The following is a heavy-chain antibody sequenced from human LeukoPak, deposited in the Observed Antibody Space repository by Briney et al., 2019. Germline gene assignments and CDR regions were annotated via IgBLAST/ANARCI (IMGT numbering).Heavy chain of an antibody. Sequence: GALRLSCAASGFTFSSYSMNWVRQAPGKGLEWVSSISSSSSYIYYADSVKGRFTISRDNAKNSLYLQMNSLRAEDTAVYYCARGATYYDFWSGYDYYYMDVWGKGTTVTVSS. CDR1: GFTFSSYS. CDR2: ISSSSSYI. CDR3: ARGATYYDFWSGYDYYYMDV. V-gene: IGHV3-21*01. D-gene: IGHD3-3*01. J-gene: IGHJ6*03.